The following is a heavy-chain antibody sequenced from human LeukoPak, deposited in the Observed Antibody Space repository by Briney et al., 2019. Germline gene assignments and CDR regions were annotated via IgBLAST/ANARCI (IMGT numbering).Heavy chain of an antibody. CDR1: GYTFTTHA. V-gene: IGHV1-3*01. J-gene: IGHJ4*02. CDR2: INADNDNT. Sequence: ASVKVSCKASGYTFTTHAMHWVRQAPGQRLEWMGWINADNDNTKYSQKFQGRVTITRDTSASTVYMELSSLRSEDTAVYYCARDYGLQRVFDYWGQGTLVTVSS. D-gene: IGHD1-1*01. CDR3: ARDYGLQRVFDY.